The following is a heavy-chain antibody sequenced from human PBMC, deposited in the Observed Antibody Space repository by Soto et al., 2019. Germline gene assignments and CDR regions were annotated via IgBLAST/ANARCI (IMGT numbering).Heavy chain of an antibody. Sequence: GESLKISCAASGFTFSSYSMNWVRQAPGKGLEWVSYISSSSSTTYYADSVKGRFTISRENAKNSLYLQMNSLRAEDTAVYYCARAYTRYYDFWSGYYGSYYYYGMDVWGQGTTVTVSS. J-gene: IGHJ6*02. V-gene: IGHV3-48*01. CDR3: ARAYTRYYDFWSGYYGSYYYYGMDV. CDR2: ISSSSSTT. CDR1: GFTFSSYS. D-gene: IGHD3-3*01.